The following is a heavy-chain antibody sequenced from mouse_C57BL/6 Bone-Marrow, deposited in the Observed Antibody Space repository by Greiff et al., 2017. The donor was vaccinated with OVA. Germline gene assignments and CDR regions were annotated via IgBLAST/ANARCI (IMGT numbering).Heavy chain of an antibody. V-gene: IGHV14-4*01. CDR2: IDPENGDT. CDR3: TRANYYGSSYWYFDV. J-gene: IGHJ1*03. D-gene: IGHD1-1*01. Sequence: EVQLQQSGAELVRPGASVKLSCTASGFNIKDDYMHWVKQRPEQGLEWIGWIDPENGDTESASKFQGKATITADTSSNTAYLQLSSLTSEDTAVYYCTRANYYGSSYWYFDVWGTGTTVTVSS. CDR1: GFNIKDDY.